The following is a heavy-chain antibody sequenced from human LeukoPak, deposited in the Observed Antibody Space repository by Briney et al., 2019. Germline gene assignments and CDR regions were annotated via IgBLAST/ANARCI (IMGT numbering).Heavy chain of an antibody. CDR2: IDHSGST. CDR1: GGSFSGYY. Sequence: SETLSLTCAVYGGSFSGYYWSWIRQSPGKGLEWIAEIDHSGSTNYNPSLKSRVTISVDTSKNQFSLKLSSVTAADTAVYYCARSEGTMIVVVFDYWGQGTLVTVSS. J-gene: IGHJ4*02. CDR3: ARSEGTMIVVVFDY. V-gene: IGHV4-34*01. D-gene: IGHD3-22*01.